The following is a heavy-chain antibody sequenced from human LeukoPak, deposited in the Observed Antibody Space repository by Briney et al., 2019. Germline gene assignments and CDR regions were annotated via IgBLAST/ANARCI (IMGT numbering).Heavy chain of an antibody. CDR1: GGSFSGYY. Sequence: SETLSLTCAVYGGSFSGYYCSWIRQPPGKGLEWIGEINHSGSTNYNPSLKSRVTISVDTSKNQFSLKLSSVTAADTAVYYCARMLPGYSYGWGYFDYWGQGTLVTVSS. J-gene: IGHJ4*02. CDR2: INHSGST. CDR3: ARMLPGYSYGWGYFDY. V-gene: IGHV4-34*01. D-gene: IGHD5-18*01.